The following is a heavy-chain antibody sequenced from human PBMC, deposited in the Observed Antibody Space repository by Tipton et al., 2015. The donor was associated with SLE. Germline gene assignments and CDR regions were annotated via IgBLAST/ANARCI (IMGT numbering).Heavy chain of an antibody. CDR3: ARGPYYYMDV. CDR2: IYYSGST. Sequence: TLSLTCTVSNGSISSSPYYWGWIRQSPGKGLEWVVSIYYSGSTYYNPSLKSRVTISVDTSRNQCSLNLTSVTAADTAVYYCARGPYYYMDVWGKGTTVTVSS. V-gene: IGHV4-39*07. J-gene: IGHJ6*03. CDR1: NGSISSSPYY.